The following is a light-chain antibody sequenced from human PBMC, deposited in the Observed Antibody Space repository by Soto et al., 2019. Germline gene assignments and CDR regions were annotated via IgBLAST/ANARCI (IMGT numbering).Light chain of an antibody. J-gene: IGKJ1*01. CDR2: AAS. Sequence: EIVLTQSPGTLSSSPGERATLSCRASQSFSSSYLAWYQQKPGQAPRLLIYAASSRATGIPDRFSGSGSGTDFTLTISRLEPEDFAVYYCQQYGSSSWTFGQGTKVEIK. V-gene: IGKV3-20*01. CDR1: QSFSSSY. CDR3: QQYGSSSWT.